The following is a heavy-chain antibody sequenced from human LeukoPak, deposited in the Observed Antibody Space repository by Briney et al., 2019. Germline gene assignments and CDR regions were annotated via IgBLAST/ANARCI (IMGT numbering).Heavy chain of an antibody. Sequence: PSETLSLTCTVSGGSISSYYWSWIRQPPGRGLEWIGYIYYSGSTNYNPSLKSRVTISVDTSKNQFSLKLSSVTAADTAVYYCARSVGAVKGSFDYWGQGTLVTVSS. V-gene: IGHV4-59*08. D-gene: IGHD1-26*01. J-gene: IGHJ4*02. CDR3: ARSVGAVKGSFDY. CDR1: GGSISSYY. CDR2: IYYSGST.